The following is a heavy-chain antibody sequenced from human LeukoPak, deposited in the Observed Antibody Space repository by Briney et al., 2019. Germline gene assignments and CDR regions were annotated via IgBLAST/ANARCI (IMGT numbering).Heavy chain of an antibody. CDR3: ARGPYYYDSRTYRFDY. J-gene: IGHJ4*02. D-gene: IGHD3-22*01. CDR1: GGSVSSGSYY. Sequence: PSETLPLTCTVSGGSVSSGSYYWSWLRQPPGKGLEWIGYVYYSGSTNYNPSLKSRVTISVNTSKNQFSLKLSSVTAADTAVYFCARGPYYYDSRTYRFDYWGQGTLVTVSS. CDR2: VYYSGST. V-gene: IGHV4-61*01.